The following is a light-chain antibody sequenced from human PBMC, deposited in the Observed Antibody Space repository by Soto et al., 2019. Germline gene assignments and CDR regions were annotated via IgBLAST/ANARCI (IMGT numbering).Light chain of an antibody. Sequence: QSALTQPRSVSGSPGQSVTVSCTGTSSDVGAFNYVSWFQQHPGKAPKLMIYDISKRPSGVPDRFSGSKSGNTASLTISGLQAEDEADYYGCSYAGSYTGVFGGGTKLTVL. CDR3: CSYAGSYTGV. J-gene: IGLJ3*02. CDR2: DIS. V-gene: IGLV2-11*01. CDR1: SSDVGAFNY.